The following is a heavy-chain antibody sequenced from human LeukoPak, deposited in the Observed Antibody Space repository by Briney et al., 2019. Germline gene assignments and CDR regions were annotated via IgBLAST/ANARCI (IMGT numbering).Heavy chain of an antibody. J-gene: IGHJ4*02. D-gene: IGHD6-19*01. V-gene: IGHV3-23*01. Sequence: GGSLRLSCAASGFTFSSYAMSWVRQAPGKGLAWVSAISGSGGSTYYADSVKGRFTISRDNSKNTLYLQMNSLRAEDTAVYYCAKPHSSGWARNFDYWGQGTLVTVSS. CDR2: ISGSGGST. CDR1: GFTFSSYA. CDR3: AKPHSSGWARNFDY.